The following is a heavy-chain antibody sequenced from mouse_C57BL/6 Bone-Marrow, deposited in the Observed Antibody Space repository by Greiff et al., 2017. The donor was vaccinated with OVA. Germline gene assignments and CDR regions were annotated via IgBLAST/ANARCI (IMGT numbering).Heavy chain of an antibody. Sequence: VKLMESGPELVKPGASVKISCKASGYAFSSSWMNWVKQRPGKGLEWIGRIYPGDGDTNYNGKFKGKATLTADKSSSTAYMQLSSLTSEDSAVYFWARGEGNYGVRFPHWGQGTTLTVSS. CDR2: IYPGDGDT. V-gene: IGHV1-82*01. J-gene: IGHJ2*01. CDR1: GYAFSSSW. CDR3: ARGEGNYGVRFPH. D-gene: IGHD2-1*01.